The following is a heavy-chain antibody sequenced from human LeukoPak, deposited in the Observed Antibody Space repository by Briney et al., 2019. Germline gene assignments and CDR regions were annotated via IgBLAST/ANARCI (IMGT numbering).Heavy chain of an antibody. D-gene: IGHD2-21*02. CDR1: GFTVSSNY. J-gene: IGHJ4*02. CDR3: ASAASYCGGDCYGY. V-gene: IGHV3-53*01. Sequence: GGSLRLSCAASGFTVSSNYMSWVRQAPGKGLEWVSVIYSGGSTYYADSVKGRFTISRDNSKNTLYLQMNSLRAEDTAVYYCASAASYCGGDCYGYWGQGTLVTVSS. CDR2: IYSGGST.